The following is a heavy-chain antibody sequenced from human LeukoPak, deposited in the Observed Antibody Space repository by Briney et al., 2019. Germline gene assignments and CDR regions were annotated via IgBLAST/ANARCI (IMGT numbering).Heavy chain of an antibody. CDR3: ARGFLGGTDQYFDS. CDR2: IGGGGPTT. V-gene: IGHV3-23*01. J-gene: IGHJ4*02. CDR1: GFTFSTYA. Sequence: GSLRLSCAASGFTFSTYAMNWVRQAPAKGLEWVSTIGGGGPTTDYADSVKDRFTISRDNSKNTLHLQMNSLRAEDTAVYFCARGFLGGTDQYFDSWGQGTLVTVSS. D-gene: IGHD6-19*01.